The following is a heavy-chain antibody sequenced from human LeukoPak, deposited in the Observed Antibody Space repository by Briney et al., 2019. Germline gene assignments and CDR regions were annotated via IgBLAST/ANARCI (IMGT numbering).Heavy chain of an antibody. CDR1: GFTFSTYS. V-gene: IGHV3-48*01. CDR3: ARLRYYGSGSYNWFDP. J-gene: IGHJ5*02. Sequence: GGSLRLSCVASGFTFSTYSMNWVRQAPGKGLEWVSYITSSSSAKYYADSVKGRFTISRDNAENSLYLQMNSLRAEDTAVYYCARLRYYGSGSYNWFDPWGQGTLVTVSS. CDR2: ITSSSSAK. D-gene: IGHD3-10*01.